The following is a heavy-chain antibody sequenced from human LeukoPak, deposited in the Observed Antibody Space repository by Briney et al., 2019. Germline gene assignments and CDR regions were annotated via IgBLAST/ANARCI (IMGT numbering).Heavy chain of an antibody. J-gene: IGHJ6*03. CDR3: ARNEKWLRFSYYYYYYMDV. CDR1: GGSISSSSYY. Sequence: SETLSLTCTVSGGSISSSSYYWGWIRQPPGKGLEWIGSIYYSGSTYYNPSLKSRVTISVDTSKNQFSLKLSSVTAADTAVYYCARNEKWLRFSYYYYYYMDVWGKGTTVTVSS. V-gene: IGHV4-39*07. CDR2: IYYSGST. D-gene: IGHD5-12*01.